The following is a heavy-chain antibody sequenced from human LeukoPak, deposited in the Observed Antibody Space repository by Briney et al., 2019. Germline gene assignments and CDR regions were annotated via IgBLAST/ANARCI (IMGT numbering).Heavy chain of an antibody. CDR3: ARDPGSGVVALDY. CDR1: GYTFTSYG. CDR2: ISAYNGST. Sequence: ASVKVSCKASGYTFTSYGISWVRQAPGQGLEWMGWISAYNGSTNYAQKFQGRVTMTRDTSISTAYMELSRLRSDDTAVYYCARDPGSGVVALDYWGQGTLVTVSS. D-gene: IGHD5-12*01. V-gene: IGHV1-18*01. J-gene: IGHJ4*02.